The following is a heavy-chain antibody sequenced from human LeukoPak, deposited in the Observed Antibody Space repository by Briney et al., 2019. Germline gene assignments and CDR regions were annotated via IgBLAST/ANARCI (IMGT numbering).Heavy chain of an antibody. CDR3: ARGRSYYDSSGYYYPNWFDP. CDR1: GGSISSYY. V-gene: IGHV4-59*12. J-gene: IGHJ5*02. Sequence: PSETLSLTCTVSGGSISSYYWSWIRQPPGKGLEWIGYIYHSGSTNYNPSLKSRVTISVDTSKNQFSLKLSSVTAADTAVYYCARGRSYYDSSGYYYPNWFDPWGQGTLVTVSS. D-gene: IGHD3-22*01. CDR2: IYHSGST.